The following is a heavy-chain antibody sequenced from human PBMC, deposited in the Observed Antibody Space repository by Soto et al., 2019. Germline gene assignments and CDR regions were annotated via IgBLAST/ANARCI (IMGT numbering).Heavy chain of an antibody. CDR3: AKILSGSETGY. V-gene: IGHV3-23*01. Sequence: EVQLLESGGGLVQPGGSLRLSCAASGFTFSTYAMTWVRQAPGKGLEWVSSISNSGGTTYYAASVRGRFTSSRANSKNTLYLQMNSLRAEDTGVYYCAKILSGSETGYWGQGTLVTVSS. CDR2: ISNSGGTT. CDR1: GFTFSTYA. J-gene: IGHJ4*02. D-gene: IGHD1-1*01.